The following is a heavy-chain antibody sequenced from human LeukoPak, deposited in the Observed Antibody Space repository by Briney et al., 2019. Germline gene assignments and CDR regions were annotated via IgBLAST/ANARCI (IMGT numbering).Heavy chain of an antibody. CDR3: ARQPSGTAAFDI. CDR2: IYPSGDS. D-gene: IGHD1/OR15-1a*01. Sequence: SETLSLICAVSGGSINSYYWSWIRQPPGQGLEWIAYIYPSGDSNYNPSFKSRVTISVDTSKNQFSLKLTSVAAADTAIYYCARQPSGTAAFDIWGQGTMVIVSS. J-gene: IGHJ3*02. CDR1: GGSINSYY. V-gene: IGHV4-59*08.